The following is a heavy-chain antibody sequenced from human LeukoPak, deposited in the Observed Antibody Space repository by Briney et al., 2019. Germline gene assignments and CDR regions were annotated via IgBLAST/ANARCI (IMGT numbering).Heavy chain of an antibody. D-gene: IGHD6-13*01. CDR2: INHSGST. J-gene: IGHJ6*03. Sequence: SETLSLTCAVYGGSFSGYYWSWIRQPPGKGLEWIGEINHSGSTNYNPSLKSRVTISVDTSKNQFSLKLSSVTAADTAVYYCARGSGYSSSWYGYYYMGVWGKGTTVTISS. CDR3: ARGSGYSSSWYGYYYMGV. CDR1: GGSFSGYY. V-gene: IGHV4-34*01.